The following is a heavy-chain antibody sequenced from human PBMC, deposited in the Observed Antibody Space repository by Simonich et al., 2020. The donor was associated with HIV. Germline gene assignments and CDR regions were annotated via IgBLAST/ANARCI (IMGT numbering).Heavy chain of an antibody. D-gene: IGHD3-22*01. Sequence: QVQLQQWGAGLLKPSETLSLTCAVYGGSFSGYYWSWIRQHPGKGLEWIGYIYHSGSIYYNPSLKSRVSISVDTSKNKVSLKLSSVTAADTAVYYCARVLYDSSGYYRYFDYWGQGTLVTVSS. CDR3: ARVLYDSSGYYRYFDY. J-gene: IGHJ4*02. CDR2: IYHSGSI. V-gene: IGHV4-34*01. CDR1: GGSFSGYY.